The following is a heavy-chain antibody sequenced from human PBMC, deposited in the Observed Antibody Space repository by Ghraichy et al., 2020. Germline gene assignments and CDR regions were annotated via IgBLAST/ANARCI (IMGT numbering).Heavy chain of an antibody. CDR3: AREDHSSSWYLAADFDY. D-gene: IGHD6-13*01. J-gene: IGHJ4*02. CDR1: GFTFSNYW. V-gene: IGHV3-74*01. Sequence: GGSLRLSCAASGFTFSNYWMHWVRQAPGKGLVWVSRINTDGSVTNYADSVKGRFTISRDNAKNTLYLQMNSLTAEDTAVYYCAREDHSSSWYLAADFDYWGQGPLVTVSS. CDR2: INTDGSVT.